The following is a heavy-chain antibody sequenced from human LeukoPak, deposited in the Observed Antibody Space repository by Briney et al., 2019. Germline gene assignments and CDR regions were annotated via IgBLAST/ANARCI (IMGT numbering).Heavy chain of an antibody. CDR3: ASSSGGFNWFDP. CDR2: ISKDGINK. J-gene: IGHJ5*02. Sequence: PGGSRRLSCAASGFSFSDFSMHWVRQAPGKGLDWVAVISKDGINKYYADSVKGRFTIFRDNAKNTLYLLMNSLRVEDTAVYYCASSSGGFNWFDPWGQGTLVTVSS. D-gene: IGHD6-19*01. CDR1: GFSFSDFS. V-gene: IGHV3-30-3*01.